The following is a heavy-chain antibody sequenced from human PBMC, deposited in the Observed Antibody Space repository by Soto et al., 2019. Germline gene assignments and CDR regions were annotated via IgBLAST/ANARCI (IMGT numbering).Heavy chain of an antibody. D-gene: IGHD3-10*01. V-gene: IGHV3-11*01. CDR2: ISSSGSSI. J-gene: IGHJ6*02. Sequence: QVQLVEYGGGLVKPGGSLRLSCAASGLTFSDCYMNWIRQAPGKGLEWVSYISSSGSSINYAGSVKGRFTISRDNAKNSLYLQMNSLRAEDTAMYYCARVRFGEWGYAMDVWGQGTTVIVSS. CDR1: GLTFSDCY. CDR3: ARVRFGEWGYAMDV.